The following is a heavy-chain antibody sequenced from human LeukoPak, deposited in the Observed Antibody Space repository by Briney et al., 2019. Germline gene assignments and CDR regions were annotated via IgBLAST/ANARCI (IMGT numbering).Heavy chain of an antibody. V-gene: IGHV4-59*01. J-gene: IGHJ4*02. CDR3: AREASRGSYYDY. CDR1: GVSISSYY. D-gene: IGHD1-26*01. Sequence: PSETLSLTCTVSGVSISSYYWSWLRQPPGKGLEWIGYIYYSGSTNYNPSLKSRVAISVDTSKNQFSLKLSSVTAADTAVYYCAREASRGSYYDYWGQGTLVTVSS. CDR2: IYYSGST.